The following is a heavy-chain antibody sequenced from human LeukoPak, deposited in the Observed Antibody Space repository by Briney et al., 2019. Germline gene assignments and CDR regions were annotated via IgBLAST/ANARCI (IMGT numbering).Heavy chain of an antibody. V-gene: IGHV4-30-4*01. CDR2: IYYRGST. D-gene: IGHD3-10*01. CDR1: GGSISSGDYY. J-gene: IGHJ4*02. Sequence: SQTLSLTCTVSGGSISSGDYYWSWIRQPPGKGLEWIGYIYYRGSTYYNPSLKSRVTISVDTSENQFSLKLSSVTAADTAVYYCARGPRTYYGSGSYEDYWGQGTLVTVSS. CDR3: ARGPRTYYGSGSYEDY.